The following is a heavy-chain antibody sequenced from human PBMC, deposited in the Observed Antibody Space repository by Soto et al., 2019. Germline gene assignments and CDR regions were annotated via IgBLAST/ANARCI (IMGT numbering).Heavy chain of an antibody. J-gene: IGHJ1*01. CDR2: ISGYNGNT. D-gene: IGHD6-13*01. CDR1: GYTFSTYG. V-gene: IGHV1-18*01. CDR3: ARGGSSWSAESYQH. Sequence: QVRLVQSGVEVKKPGASVKVSCMASGYTFSTYGIIWVRQAPGQGPEWMGWISGYNGNTKNVQKFRGRVTMTTDTSTSTAFMELRSLRSDDTAVYYCARGGSSWSAESYQHWGQGTLVIVSS.